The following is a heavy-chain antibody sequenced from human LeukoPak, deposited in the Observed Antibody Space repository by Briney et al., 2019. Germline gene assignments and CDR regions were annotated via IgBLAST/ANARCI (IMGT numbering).Heavy chain of an antibody. Sequence: SETLSLTCTVSGGSISSGSYYWSWIRQPPGKGLEWIGYIYYSGSTYYNPSLKSRVTISVDTSKNQFSLKLSSVTAADTAVYYCARAGAGDTVTTLDAFDIWGQGTMVTVSS. J-gene: IGHJ3*02. CDR1: GGSISSGSYY. CDR3: ARAGAGDTVTTLDAFDI. V-gene: IGHV4-30-4*07. CDR2: IYYSGST. D-gene: IGHD4-17*01.